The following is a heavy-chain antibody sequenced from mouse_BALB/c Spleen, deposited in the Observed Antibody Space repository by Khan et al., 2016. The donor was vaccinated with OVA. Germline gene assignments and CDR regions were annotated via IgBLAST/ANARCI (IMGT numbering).Heavy chain of an antibody. CDR3: TRDRIDY. J-gene: IGHJ2*01. CDR1: GYTFTTYW. CDR2: INPTSGYT. Sequence: QIQLVQSGAELAKPGASVKMSCKASGYTFTTYWMHWVKQRPGQGLEWIGYINPTSGYTDYNEKFKDRATLSADKSSSTAYMQLSSLTSEDSAVYYCTRDRIDYGGKGTTLTVSS. V-gene: IGHV1-7*01.